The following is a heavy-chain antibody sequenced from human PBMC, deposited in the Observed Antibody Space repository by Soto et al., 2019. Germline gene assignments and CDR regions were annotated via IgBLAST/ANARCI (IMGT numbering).Heavy chain of an antibody. CDR1: CDSISNLDYF. D-gene: IGHD7-27*01. J-gene: IGHJ5*01. CDR2: IYKSATT. CDR3: ARGRYCLTGRCFPNWFDS. Sequence: PSETLSLTCSFSCDSISNLDYFWAWIRQPPGQALEYIGYIYKSATTYYKPSFESRVAISVDTSKSQFSLNVTSVTAADTAVYFCARGRYCLTGRCFPNWFDSWGQGALVTVSS. V-gene: IGHV4-30-4*01.